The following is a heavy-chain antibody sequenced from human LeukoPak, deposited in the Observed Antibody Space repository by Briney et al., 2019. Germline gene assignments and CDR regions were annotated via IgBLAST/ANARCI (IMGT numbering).Heavy chain of an antibody. CDR3: ARAGGYSDLDY. Sequence: ASVKVSCKASGGTFSSYAISWVRQAPGQGLEWMGRIIPILGIANYAQKFQGRVTITADKSTSTAYMELSSLRSEDTAVYYCARAGGYSDLDYWGQGTLVTVSS. V-gene: IGHV1-69*04. CDR2: IIPILGIA. D-gene: IGHD5-18*01. CDR1: GGTFSSYA. J-gene: IGHJ4*02.